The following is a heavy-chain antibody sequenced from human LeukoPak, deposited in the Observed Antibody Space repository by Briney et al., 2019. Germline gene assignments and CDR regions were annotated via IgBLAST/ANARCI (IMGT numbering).Heavy chain of an antibody. CDR3: EREPTPSYYYGSGSYSEFDY. J-gene: IGHJ4*02. V-gene: IGHV4-31*03. D-gene: IGHD3-10*01. CDR1: GGSISSGGYY. CDR2: IYYSGST. Sequence: SQTLSLTCTVSGGSISSGGYYWSWIRQHPGKGLEWMGYIYYSGSTYYNPSLKSRVTISVDTSKNQFSLKLSSVTAADTAVYYCEREPTPSYYYGSGSYSEFDYWGQGTLVTVSS.